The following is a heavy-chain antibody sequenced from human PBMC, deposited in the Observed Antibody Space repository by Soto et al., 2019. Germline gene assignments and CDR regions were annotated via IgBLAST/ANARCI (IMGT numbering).Heavy chain of an antibody. D-gene: IGHD5-18*01. CDR2: IYYSGNT. V-gene: IGHV4-30-4*01. CDR3: ARVGGGYSYGSHFDY. J-gene: IGHJ4*02. Sequence: PSETLSLTCTVSGGSISSGDYYWSWIRQPPGKGLEWIGYIYYSGNTYYNPSLKSRVTISVDTSKNQFSLKLSSVTAADTAVYYCARVGGGYSYGSHFDYWGQGTLVTVSS. CDR1: GGSISSGDYY.